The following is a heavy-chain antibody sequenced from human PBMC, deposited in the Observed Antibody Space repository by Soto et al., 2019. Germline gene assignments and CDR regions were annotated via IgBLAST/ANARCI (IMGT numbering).Heavy chain of an antibody. CDR3: ARARNNWNDEGGAFDI. CDR2: ISYDGSNK. Sequence: QVQLVESGGGVVQPGRSLRLSCAASGFTFSSYAMHWVRQAPGKGLEWVAVISYDGSNKYYADSVKGRFTISRDNSKNPLYLKMNSRRDEDPAVYYCARARNNWNDEGGAFDIWGQGTLVTVSS. D-gene: IGHD1-1*01. J-gene: IGHJ3*02. V-gene: IGHV3-30-3*01. CDR1: GFTFSSYA.